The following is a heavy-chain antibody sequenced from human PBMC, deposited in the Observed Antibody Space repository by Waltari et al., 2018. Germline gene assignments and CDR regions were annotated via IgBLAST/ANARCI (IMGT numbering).Heavy chain of an antibody. J-gene: IGHJ6*02. D-gene: IGHD6-19*01. CDR3: ARHLMSLHSRSGWYGPQYHFYGLDV. Sequence: EVQLVQSGAEVKKPGESLRISCKGSGYSFTDYRITWVRQMPGKGLEWMGRIAPSDSYTYDSPSVQGHVTISADKSIRTAYLQWSSLKASDTAVYYCARHLMSLHSRSGWYGPQYHFYGLDVWGQGTTVTVSS. CDR2: IAPSDSYT. CDR1: GYSFTDYR. V-gene: IGHV5-10-1*03.